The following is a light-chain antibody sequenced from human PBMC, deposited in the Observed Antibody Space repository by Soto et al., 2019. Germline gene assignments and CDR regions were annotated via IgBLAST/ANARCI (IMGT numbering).Light chain of an antibody. CDR2: DVT. CDR1: SSDVGGYNS. J-gene: IGLJ1*01. Sequence: SVLAQPASVSVSPGQSITLSCPGTSSDVGGYNSVSWYRQDPGKAPKLMIYDVTNRPSGVSNRFSGSKSGNTASLTISGLQAEDEADYYCSSFTSDITYVFGTGTKVNV. CDR3: SSFTSDITYV. V-gene: IGLV2-14*01.